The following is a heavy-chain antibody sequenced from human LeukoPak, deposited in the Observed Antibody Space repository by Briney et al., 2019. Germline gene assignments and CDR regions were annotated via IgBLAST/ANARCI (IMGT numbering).Heavy chain of an antibody. Sequence: GGSLRLSCAASGFTFSSYSMNWVRQAPGKGLEWVAGISDDGSSEHYADSVKGRFTISRDNSDNTLYVQMNSLRVEDTAVYYCARESYGSGHCAAFGIWGQGTLVTVSS. V-gene: IGHV3-30*03. J-gene: IGHJ3*02. CDR1: GFTFSSYS. CDR3: ARESYGSGHCAAFGI. D-gene: IGHD3-16*01. CDR2: ISDDGSSE.